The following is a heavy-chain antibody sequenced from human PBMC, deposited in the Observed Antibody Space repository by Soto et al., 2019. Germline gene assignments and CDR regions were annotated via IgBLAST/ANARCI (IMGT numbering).Heavy chain of an antibody. V-gene: IGHV3-23*01. CDR3: AKSYSSGWYGYFDY. CDR2: ISGSGGST. Sequence: EVQLLESGGGLVQPGGSLRLSCAASGFTFSSYAMSWVRQAPGKGLEWVSAISGSGGSTYYADSVKGRFSISRDNSKNPVYQQMKSLSAEDTAVYYCAKSYSSGWYGYFDYWGQVTLVTVSS. J-gene: IGHJ4*02. D-gene: IGHD6-19*01. CDR1: GFTFSSYA.